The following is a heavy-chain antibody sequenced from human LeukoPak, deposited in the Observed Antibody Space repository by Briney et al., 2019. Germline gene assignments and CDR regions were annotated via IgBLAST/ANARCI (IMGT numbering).Heavy chain of an antibody. V-gene: IGHV4-4*02. CDR3: ATGRQGNY. CDR1: GGSISSTNW. D-gene: IGHD1-1*01. J-gene: IGHJ3*01. Sequence: SETLSLTCAVSGGSISSTNWWSWVRQPPEKGLEWIGEIYHSGSTNYNPSLESRVTMSVDKSKNQFSLKPNSMTAADTAVYYCATGRQGNYWGQGTMVIVSS. CDR2: IYHSGST.